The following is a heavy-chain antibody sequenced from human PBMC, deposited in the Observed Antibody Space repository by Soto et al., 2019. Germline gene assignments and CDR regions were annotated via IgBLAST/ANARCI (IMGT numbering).Heavy chain of an antibody. D-gene: IGHD3-22*01. J-gene: IGHJ4*02. V-gene: IGHV3-23*01. CDR2: ISGSGGST. CDR1: GFTFSSYA. Sequence: LRLSCAASGFTFSSYAMSWVRQAPGKGLEWVSAISGSGGSTYYADSVKGRFTISRDNSKNTLYLQMNSLRAEDTAVYYCAKRMMYYYDSSGYSFFDYWGQGTLVTVSS. CDR3: AKRMMYYYDSSGYSFFDY.